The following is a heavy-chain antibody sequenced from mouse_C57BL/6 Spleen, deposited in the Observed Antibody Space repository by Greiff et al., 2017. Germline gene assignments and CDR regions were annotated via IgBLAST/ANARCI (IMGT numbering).Heavy chain of an antibody. Sequence: EVQVVESGGDLVKPGGSLKLSCAASGFTFSSYGMSWVRQTPDKRLEWVATISSGGSYTYYPDSVKGRFTISRDNAKNTLYLQMSSLKSEDTAMYYCARHEGLRRTEYAMDYWGQGTSVTVSS. CDR1: GFTFSSYG. CDR3: ARHEGLRRTEYAMDY. J-gene: IGHJ4*01. D-gene: IGHD2-2*01. V-gene: IGHV5-6*01. CDR2: ISSGGSYT.